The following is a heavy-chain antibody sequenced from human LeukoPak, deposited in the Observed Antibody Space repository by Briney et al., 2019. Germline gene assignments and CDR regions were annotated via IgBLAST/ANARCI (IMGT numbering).Heavy chain of an antibody. CDR1: GDSIISDTYY. CDR2: IHYTGDT. J-gene: IGHJ6*03. V-gene: IGHV4-39*01. CDR3: ARQTVDSYHYYYMDA. Sequence: PSETLSLTCSVSGDSIISDTYYRGWIRQPPGRGLERIGTIHYTGDTYYTPSLQSRVTVSVDTSRNQFSLKLSSVTAADTAVYYCARQTVDSYHYYYMDAWGKGTTVTVSS. D-gene: IGHD4-23*01.